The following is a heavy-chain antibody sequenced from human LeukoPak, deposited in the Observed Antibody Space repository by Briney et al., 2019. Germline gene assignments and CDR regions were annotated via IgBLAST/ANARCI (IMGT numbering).Heavy chain of an antibody. D-gene: IGHD2-8*01. CDR2: IIPIFGTA. CDR3: ASSPLKYCTNGVCYENFDY. CDR1: GGTFSSYA. J-gene: IGHJ4*02. Sequence: ASEKVSCKASGGTFSSYAISWVRQAPGQGLEWMGGIIPIFGTANYAQKFQGRVTITTDESTSTAYMELSSLGSEDTAVYYCASSPLKYCTNGVCYENFDYWGQGTLVTVSS. V-gene: IGHV1-69*05.